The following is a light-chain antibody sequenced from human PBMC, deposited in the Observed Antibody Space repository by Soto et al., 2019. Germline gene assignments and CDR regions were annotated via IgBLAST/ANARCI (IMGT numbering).Light chain of an antibody. CDR2: DVN. CDR3: SSSTSSAPFYV. V-gene: IGLV2-14*03. CDR1: STDVDGYDY. Sequence: QSALTQPASVSGSPGQSITISCTGASTDVDGYDYVSWYQQHPGQAPKLMIYDVNNRPSGVSYRFSGSKSGDTASLTISGLQAEDDADYYCSSSTSSAPFYVFGTATKLTVL. J-gene: IGLJ1*01.